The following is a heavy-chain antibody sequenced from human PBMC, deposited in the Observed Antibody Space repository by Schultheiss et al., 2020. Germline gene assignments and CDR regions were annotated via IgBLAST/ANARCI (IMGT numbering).Heavy chain of an antibody. D-gene: IGHD3-10*01. J-gene: IGHJ6*03. CDR2: INPNSGGT. Sequence: ASVKVSCKASGYMFTGYYIHWVRQAPGQGLEWLGRINPNSGGTNYAQKFQGRVTMTRDTSISTAYMELSSLRSDDTALYYCARDYGSGLYYYMDVWGKGTTVTVSS. V-gene: IGHV1-2*06. CDR1: GYMFTGYY. CDR3: ARDYGSGLYYYMDV.